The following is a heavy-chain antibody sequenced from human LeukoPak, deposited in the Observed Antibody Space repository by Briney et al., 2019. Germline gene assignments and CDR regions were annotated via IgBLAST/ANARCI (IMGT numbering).Heavy chain of an antibody. Sequence: ASVKVSCKASRYTFAGYSMHWVRQAPGRGLEWMGWINPNSGGTNYAQKFQGRVTMTGDTSISTAYMELSRLTSDDTAVYYCARGRGSYSLDYWGQGTLVTVSS. CDR2: INPNSGGT. V-gene: IGHV1-2*02. CDR1: RYTFAGYS. CDR3: ARGRGSYSLDY. J-gene: IGHJ4*02. D-gene: IGHD1-26*01.